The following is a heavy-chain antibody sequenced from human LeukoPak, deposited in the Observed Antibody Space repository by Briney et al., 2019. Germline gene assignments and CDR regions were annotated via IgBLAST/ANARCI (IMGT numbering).Heavy chain of an antibody. CDR3: ARPGSYYYDSSGLRGAFDI. Sequence: SETLSLTCTVSGGSISSSSYYWGWIRQPPGKGLEWIGSIYYSGSTYYNPSLESRVTISVDTSKNQFSLKLSSVTAADTAVYYCARPGSYYYDSSGLRGAFDIWGQGTMVTVSS. D-gene: IGHD3-22*01. J-gene: IGHJ3*02. CDR2: IYYSGST. CDR1: GGSISSSSYY. V-gene: IGHV4-39*01.